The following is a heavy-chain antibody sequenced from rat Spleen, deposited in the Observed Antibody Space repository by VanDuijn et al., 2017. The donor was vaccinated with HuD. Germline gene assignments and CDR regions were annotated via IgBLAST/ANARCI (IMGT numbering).Heavy chain of an antibody. CDR2: ISTGGGNT. CDR1: GLTFSHYG. Sequence: EVQLVESGGGLVQPGRSMKLSCAASGLTFSHYGMAWVRQTPTRGLEWVASISTGGGNTYYRGSVKGRFTISRDNAKSTLYLQMNSLRSEDTATYYCTRGRGYTYPFDYWGQGVMVTVSS. CDR3: TRGRGYTYPFDY. V-gene: IGHV5-25*01. D-gene: IGHD1-4*01. J-gene: IGHJ2*01.